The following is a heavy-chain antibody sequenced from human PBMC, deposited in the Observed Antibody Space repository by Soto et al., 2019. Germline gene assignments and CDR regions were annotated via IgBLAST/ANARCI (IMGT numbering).Heavy chain of an antibody. CDR2: IYYSGST. D-gene: IGHD3-22*01. CDR1: GGSISSGGYY. J-gene: IGHJ3*02. CDR3: ARDLYYYDSSGSQGLDAFDI. Sequence: QVQLQESGPGLVKPSQTLSLTCTVSGGSISSGGYYWSWIGQHPGKGLEWIGYIYYSGSTYYNPSLKSRVTISVDTSKNQFSLKLSSVTAADTAVYYCARDLYYYDSSGSQGLDAFDIWGQGTMDTVSS. V-gene: IGHV4-31*03.